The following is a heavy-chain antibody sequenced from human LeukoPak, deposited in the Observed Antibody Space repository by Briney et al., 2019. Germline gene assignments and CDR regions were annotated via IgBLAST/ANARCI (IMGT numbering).Heavy chain of an antibody. J-gene: IGHJ3*02. Sequence: GSSVKVSCKASGGTFSSYAISWVRQAPGQGLEWMGGIIPIFGTANYAQKFQGRVTITADESTSTAYMELSSLRSEDTAVYYCARDDHYGSGSSLGAFDIWGQGTMVTVSS. CDR2: IIPIFGTA. CDR1: GGTFSSYA. CDR3: ARDDHYGSGSSLGAFDI. D-gene: IGHD3-10*01. V-gene: IGHV1-69*01.